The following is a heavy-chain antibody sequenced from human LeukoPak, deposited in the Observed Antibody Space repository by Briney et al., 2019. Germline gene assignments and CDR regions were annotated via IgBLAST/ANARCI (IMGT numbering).Heavy chain of an antibody. CDR1: GFTFSSYW. Sequence: GGSLRLSCAASGFTFSSYWMSWFRQAPGKGLEWVANIKQDGSEKYYVDSVKGRFTISRDNAKNSLYLQMNSLRAEDTAVYYCAREGLLRSYYCYYMDVWGKGTTVTVSS. D-gene: IGHD4-17*01. J-gene: IGHJ6*03. CDR2: IKQDGSEK. CDR3: AREGLLRSYYCYYMDV. V-gene: IGHV3-7*01.